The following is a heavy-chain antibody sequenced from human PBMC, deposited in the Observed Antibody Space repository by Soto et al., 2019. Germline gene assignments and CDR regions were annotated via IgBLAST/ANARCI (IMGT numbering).Heavy chain of an antibody. CDR3: ARGYNLFSGWYFFFDY. J-gene: IGHJ4*02. Sequence: EVQLVESGGGLVKPGGSLRLSCAASGFTFSSYSMNWVRQAPGKGLEWVSSISSSSSYIYYADSVKGRFTISRDNAKNSLYLQMNSLGAEDTAVYYCARGYNLFSGWYFFFDYWGQGTLVTVSS. CDR1: GFTFSSYS. D-gene: IGHD6-19*01. V-gene: IGHV3-21*01. CDR2: ISSSSSYI.